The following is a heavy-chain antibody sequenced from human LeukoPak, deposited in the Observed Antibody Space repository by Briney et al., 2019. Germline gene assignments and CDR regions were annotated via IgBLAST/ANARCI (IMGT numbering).Heavy chain of an antibody. D-gene: IGHD3-3*01. V-gene: IGHV3-9*01. CDR3: AKDIGLYDFWSGYYTFDY. CDR2: ISWNSGSI. J-gene: IGHJ4*02. Sequence: SRSLRLSCAASGFTFDDYAMHWVRQAPGKGLEWVSGISWNSGSIGYADSVKGRFTISRDNAKNSLYLQMNSLRAEDTALYYCAKDIGLYDFWSGYYTFDYWGQGTLVTVSS. CDR1: GFTFDDYA.